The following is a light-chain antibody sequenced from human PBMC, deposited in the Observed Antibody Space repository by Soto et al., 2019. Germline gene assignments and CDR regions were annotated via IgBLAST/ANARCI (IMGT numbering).Light chain of an antibody. CDR3: QQRHNWR. V-gene: IGKV3-11*01. CDR2: DAS. J-gene: IGKJ4*01. CDR1: ESNSSY. Sequence: EIVLTQSPATLSLSPGERATLSCRASESNSSYLAWYQEKPGQAPRLLIYDASNRATGIPARFSGSGSGTDFTLTSSSLEPEDFAVYYCQQRHNWRFGGGTKVEIK.